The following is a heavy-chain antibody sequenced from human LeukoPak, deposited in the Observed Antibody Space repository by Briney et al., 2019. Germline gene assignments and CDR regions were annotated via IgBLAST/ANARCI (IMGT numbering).Heavy chain of an antibody. Sequence: SETLSLTCTVSGGSISSDYWQWIRQPPGKGLEWIGYIYNSGSNNYNPSLKSRDTISIDTPKNQFPLRLTSVTAAGTAVYYCATRGYWGQGTLVTVSS. CDR3: ATRGY. CDR2: IYNSGSN. CDR1: GGSISSDY. D-gene: IGHD3-10*01. J-gene: IGHJ4*02. V-gene: IGHV4-59*08.